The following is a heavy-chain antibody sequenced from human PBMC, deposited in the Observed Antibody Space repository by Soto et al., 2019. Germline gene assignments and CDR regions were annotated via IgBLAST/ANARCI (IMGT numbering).Heavy chain of an antibody. V-gene: IGHV4-59*08. CDR1: GGSISSYY. Sequence: PSETLSLTCTVSGGSISSYYWSWIRQPPGKGLEWIGYIYYSGSTNYNPSLKSRVTISVDTSKNQFSLKPSSVTAADTAVYYCARRVDYVWGSYRYSPYFDYWGQGTLVTVS. J-gene: IGHJ4*02. CDR2: IYYSGST. CDR3: ARRVDYVWGSYRYSPYFDY. D-gene: IGHD3-16*02.